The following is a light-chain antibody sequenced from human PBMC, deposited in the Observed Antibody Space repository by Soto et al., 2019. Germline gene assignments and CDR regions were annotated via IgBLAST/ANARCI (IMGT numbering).Light chain of an antibody. CDR3: QQRSNWPGT. J-gene: IGKJ1*01. CDR2: DAS. Sequence: ELVLTQSPATLSLSPGQRATLSCRASPSVRSSLAWYQQQPDQAPRLLIYDASNRATGIPARFSGSGSGTDFTLTISSLQPKDFAVYYCQQRSNWPGTFGQGTKV. V-gene: IGKV3-11*01. CDR1: PSVRSS.